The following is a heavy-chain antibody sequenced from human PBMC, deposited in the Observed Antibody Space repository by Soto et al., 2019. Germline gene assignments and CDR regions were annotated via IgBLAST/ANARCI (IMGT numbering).Heavy chain of an antibody. D-gene: IGHD6-13*01. CDR3: ARLYSSSWYSGWFDP. J-gene: IGHJ5*02. V-gene: IGHV1-2*04. CDR1: GYTFTGYY. CDR2: INPNSGGT. Sequence: QVQLVQSGAEVKKPGASVKVSCKASGYTFTGYYMHWVRQAPGQGLEWMGWINPNSGGTNYAQKCQGWVTMTRDTSISTPYMELSRLRSDEAAVYYCARLYSSSWYSGWFDPWGQGTLVTVSS.